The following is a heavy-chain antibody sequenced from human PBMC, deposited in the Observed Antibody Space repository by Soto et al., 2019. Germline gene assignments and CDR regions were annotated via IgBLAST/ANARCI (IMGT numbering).Heavy chain of an antibody. V-gene: IGHV3-48*03. CDR1: GFTFSSYE. D-gene: IGHD3-3*01. J-gene: IGHJ6*02. CDR2: ISSSGSTI. Sequence: GGSLRLSCAASGFTFSSYEMNWVRQAPGKGLEWVSYISSSGSTIYYADSVKGRFTISRDNAKNSLYLQMNSLRAEDTAVYYCARDDYDFWSGYSDGMDVWGQGTTVTVSS. CDR3: ARDDYDFWSGYSDGMDV.